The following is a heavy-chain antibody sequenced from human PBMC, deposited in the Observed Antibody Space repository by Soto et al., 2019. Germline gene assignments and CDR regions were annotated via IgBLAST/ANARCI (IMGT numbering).Heavy chain of an antibody. J-gene: IGHJ5*02. CDR3: ARDCGGDCYSGNWFDP. CDR2: IYYSGST. Sequence: SETLSLTCTVSGGSVSSGSYYWSWIRQPPGKGLEWIGYIYYSGSTNYNPSLKSRVTISVDTSKNQFSLKLSSVTAADTAVYYCARDCGGDCYSGNWFDPWGQGTLVTVPS. V-gene: IGHV4-61*01. CDR1: GGSVSSGSYY. D-gene: IGHD2-21*02.